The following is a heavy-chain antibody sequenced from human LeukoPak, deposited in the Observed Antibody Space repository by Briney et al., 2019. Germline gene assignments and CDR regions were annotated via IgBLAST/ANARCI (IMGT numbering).Heavy chain of an antibody. CDR1: GYTFTGYY. V-gene: IGHV1-2*02. Sequence: GASVKVSCKASGYTFTGYYMHWVRQAPGQGLEWMGWINPNSGGTNYAQKFQGRVTMTRDTSISTAYMELSRLRSDDTAVYYCARDRPVIVVVPAANYDAFDIWGQGTMVTVSS. CDR3: ARDRPVIVVVPAANYDAFDI. CDR2: INPNSGGT. D-gene: IGHD2-2*01. J-gene: IGHJ3*02.